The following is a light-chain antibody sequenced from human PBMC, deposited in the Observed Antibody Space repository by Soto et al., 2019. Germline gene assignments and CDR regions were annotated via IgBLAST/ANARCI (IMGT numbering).Light chain of an antibody. CDR1: SSNIGSNN. CDR2: SNN. CDR3: HSYDSSLSGSV. J-gene: IGLJ3*02. V-gene: IGLV1-44*01. Sequence: QPVLTQPPSASGTPGQRVTISCSGSSSNIGSNNVNWYQQLPGTTPKLLMYSNNQRPSGVPDRFSGSKSGTSASLAITGLQAEDEADYYCHSYDSSLSGSVFGGGTKLTVL.